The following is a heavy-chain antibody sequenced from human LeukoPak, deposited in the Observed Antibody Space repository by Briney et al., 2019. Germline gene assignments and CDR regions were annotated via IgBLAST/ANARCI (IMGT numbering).Heavy chain of an antibody. Sequence: SETLSLTCTVSGGSISSYYWNWIRQPAGKGLEWIGRIYTSGSTSYHSSLKSRVTMSVDTSKNQFSLKLSSVTAADAAVYYCARESRPFCPFAHWGQGVLVTVSS. CDR3: ARESRPFCPFAH. D-gene: IGHD2-2*01. J-gene: IGHJ1*01. CDR2: IYTSGST. V-gene: IGHV4-4*07. CDR1: GGSISSYY.